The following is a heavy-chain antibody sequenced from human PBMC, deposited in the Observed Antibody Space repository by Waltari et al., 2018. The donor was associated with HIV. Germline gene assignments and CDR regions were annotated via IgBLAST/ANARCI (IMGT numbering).Heavy chain of an antibody. Sequence: HVRLQQSGPAVVKPSETLSVTCDISGACVSSATAWNWVSKSPSSGLEWLGRPAVKTKGKTDYSQSLESRLTISIDNGTNEVSLKVDSLAPDGAAVYYCAREVMRMSSRGQRFPDRIRRSGACDLWGQGTAVIDSS. D-gene: IGHD2-21*01. V-gene: IGHV6-1*01. CDR2: PAVKTKGKT. CDR3: AREVMRMSSRGQRFPDRIRRSGACDL. J-gene: IGHJ6*02. CDR1: GACVSSATA.